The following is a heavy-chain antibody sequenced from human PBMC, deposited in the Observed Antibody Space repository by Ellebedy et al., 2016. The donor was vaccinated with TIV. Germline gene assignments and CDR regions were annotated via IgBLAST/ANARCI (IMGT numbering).Heavy chain of an antibody. V-gene: IGHV4-4*02. D-gene: IGHD3-22*01. Sequence: SETLSLTCAVSDGSIGSTHWWSWVRQPPGKGLEWIGEIYHSGTTNYNPSLKSRVTISVDKSKNQFSLKLSSVTAADTAVYYCAREVYNYDSSGYYYFDLWGRGTLVTVSS. CDR2: IYHSGTT. CDR1: DGSIGSTHW. J-gene: IGHJ2*01. CDR3: AREVYNYDSSGYYYFDL.